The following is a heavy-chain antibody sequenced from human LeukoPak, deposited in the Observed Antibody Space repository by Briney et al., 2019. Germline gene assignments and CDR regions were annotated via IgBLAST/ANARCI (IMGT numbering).Heavy chain of an antibody. V-gene: IGHV1-8*03. CDR2: INPNNGNL. D-gene: IGHD1-26*01. Sequence: ASVKVSCKASGYTFSNYYIHWVRQATGQGLEWMGWINPNNGNLGYAQKFQGRVTITRNTPISTAYMELSSLTSEDTAVYYCARSDHNSWNAFDIWGQGTMVTVSS. CDR1: GYTFSNYY. J-gene: IGHJ3*02. CDR3: ARSDHNSWNAFDI.